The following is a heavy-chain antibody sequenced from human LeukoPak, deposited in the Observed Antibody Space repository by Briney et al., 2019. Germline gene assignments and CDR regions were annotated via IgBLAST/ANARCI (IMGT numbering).Heavy chain of an antibody. J-gene: IGHJ5*02. Sequence: SETLSLTCTVSGGSISSHYWSWIRQPPGKGLEWIGYIYYSGSTNYNPSLKSRVTISVDTSKNQFSLKLSSVTAADTAVYYCARLRIAAAGTYNWFDPWGQGTLVTVSS. CDR3: ARLRIAAAGTYNWFDP. D-gene: IGHD6-13*01. CDR1: GGSISSHY. CDR2: IYYSGST. V-gene: IGHV4-59*08.